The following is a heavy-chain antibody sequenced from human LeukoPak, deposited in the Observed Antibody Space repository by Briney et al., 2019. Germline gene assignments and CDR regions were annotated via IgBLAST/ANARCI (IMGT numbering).Heavy chain of an antibody. CDR1: GFTFSSYS. CDR2: ISSSSSYI. V-gene: IGHV3-21*01. Sequence: PGGSLRLSCAASGFTFSSYSMNWVRQAPGKGLEWVSSISSSSSYIYYADSVKGRFTISRDNAKNSLYLQMNSLRAEDTAVYYCARDGEQQLVLYYFDYWGQGTLVTVSS. J-gene: IGHJ4*02. D-gene: IGHD6-13*01. CDR3: ARDGEQQLVLYYFDY.